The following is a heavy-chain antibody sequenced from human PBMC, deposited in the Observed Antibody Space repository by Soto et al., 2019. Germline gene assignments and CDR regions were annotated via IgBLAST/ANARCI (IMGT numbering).Heavy chain of an antibody. V-gene: IGHV3-33*01. J-gene: IGHJ4*02. D-gene: IGHD3-22*01. CDR1: GFTFSSYG. CDR3: ARDDSSGYYLGY. CDR2: IWYDGSNK. Sequence: GGSLRLSCAASGFTFSSYGMHWVRQAPGKGLEWVAVIWYDGSNKYYADSVKGRFTISRDNSKNTLYLQMNSLRAEDTAVYYCARDDSSGYYLGYWGQGTLVTVSS.